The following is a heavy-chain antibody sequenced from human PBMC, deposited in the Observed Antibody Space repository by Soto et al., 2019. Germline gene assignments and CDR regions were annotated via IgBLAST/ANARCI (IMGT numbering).Heavy chain of an antibody. D-gene: IGHD6-19*01. CDR3: AKDIRQWLAPGAGWFDP. CDR2: ISWTSGSI. J-gene: IGHJ5*02. Sequence: EVQLVESGGGLVQPGRSLRLSCAASGFTFDDYAMHWVRQAPGKGLEWVSGISWTSGSIGYADSVKGRFTISRDNFKNSLYMQMNRLRAEDQALYYGAKDIRQWLAPGAGWFDPWGQGTLVTVSS. V-gene: IGHV3-9*01. CDR1: GFTFDDYA.